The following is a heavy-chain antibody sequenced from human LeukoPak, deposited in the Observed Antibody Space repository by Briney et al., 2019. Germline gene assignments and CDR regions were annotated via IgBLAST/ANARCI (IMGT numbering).Heavy chain of an antibody. CDR3: SRESGPFCPFGY. V-gene: IGHV4/OR15-8*02. Sequence: SETLSLTCGVSGGSISGTNWWSWVRQPPGQGLEWIGEISLAGQTNYNPSLNGRVTMSLDKSSNQLSLHLTSVAAADTATYFCSRESGPFCPFGYWGQGTLVIVSS. D-gene: IGHD1-26*01. CDR2: ISLAGQT. J-gene: IGHJ4*02. CDR1: GGSISGTNW.